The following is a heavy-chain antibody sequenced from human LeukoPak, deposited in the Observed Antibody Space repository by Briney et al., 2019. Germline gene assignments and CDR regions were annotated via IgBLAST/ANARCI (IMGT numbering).Heavy chain of an antibody. J-gene: IGHJ4*02. CDR2: INHSGST. V-gene: IGHV4-34*01. CDR3: ARGISRGYSYGYFVY. CDR1: GGSFSGYY. Sequence: KASETLSLTCAVYGGSFSGYYWSWIRQPPGKGLEWIGEINHSGSTNYNPSLKSRVTISVDTSKNQFSLKLSSVTAADTAVYYCARGISRGYSYGYFVYWGQGTLVTVSS. D-gene: IGHD5-18*01.